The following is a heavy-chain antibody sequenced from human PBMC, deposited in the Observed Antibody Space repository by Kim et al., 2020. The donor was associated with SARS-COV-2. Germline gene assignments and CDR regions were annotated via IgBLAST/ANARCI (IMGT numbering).Heavy chain of an antibody. CDR2: ISYDGSNK. Sequence: GGSLRLSCASSGFTFSSYGMHWVRQAPGKGLEWVAVISYDGSNKYYADSVKGRFTISRDNSKNTLYLQMNSLRAEDTAVYYCANDIAYYDSSGYPRGYWGQGTLVTVSS. V-gene: IGHV3-30*18. J-gene: IGHJ4*02. D-gene: IGHD3-22*01. CDR1: GFTFSSYG. CDR3: ANDIAYYDSSGYPRGY.